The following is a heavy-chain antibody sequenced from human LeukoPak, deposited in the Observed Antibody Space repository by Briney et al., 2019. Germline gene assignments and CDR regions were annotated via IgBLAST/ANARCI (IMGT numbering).Heavy chain of an antibody. J-gene: IGHJ3*02. Sequence: EASVKVSCKASGGTFSSYAISWVRQAPGQGLEWMGGIIPIFGTANYAQKFQGRVTMTRDMSTSTVYMELSSLRSEDTAVYYCALLLWLPTNDAFDIWGQGTMVTVSS. CDR2: IIPIFGTA. CDR1: GGTFSSYA. V-gene: IGHV1-69*05. D-gene: IGHD5-18*01. CDR3: ALLLWLPTNDAFDI.